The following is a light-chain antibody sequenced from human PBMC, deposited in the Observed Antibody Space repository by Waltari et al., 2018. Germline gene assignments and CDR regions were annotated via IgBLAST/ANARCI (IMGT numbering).Light chain of an antibody. Sequence: QSALTQPASVSGSPGQSVTIFCAGTSNDVGGYNSVSWYQEHPGQAPRVNIYDVSDRPSGVSDGFSGSKSGDSASLPISGLQAEDEADYYCSSQSSNDVVLFGGGTKLTVL. V-gene: IGLV2-14*01. CDR3: SSQSSNDVVL. CDR2: DVS. J-gene: IGLJ2*01. CDR1: SNDVGGYNS.